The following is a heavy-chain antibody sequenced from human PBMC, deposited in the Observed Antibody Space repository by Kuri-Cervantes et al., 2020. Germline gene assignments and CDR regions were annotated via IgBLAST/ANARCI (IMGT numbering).Heavy chain of an antibody. D-gene: IGHD3-3*01. V-gene: IGHV2-5*02. Sequence: SGPTLVKPTQTLTLTCTFSGFSLSTSGVGVGWIRQPPGKALEWLALIYWDDDKRYSPSLKSRLTITKDTSKNQVVLTMTNMDPVDTATYYCARRRLKFTIVGVVYKERAFDIWGQGTMVTVSS. CDR2: IYWDDDK. CDR1: GFSLSTSGVG. CDR3: ARRRLKFTIVGVVYKERAFDI. J-gene: IGHJ3*02.